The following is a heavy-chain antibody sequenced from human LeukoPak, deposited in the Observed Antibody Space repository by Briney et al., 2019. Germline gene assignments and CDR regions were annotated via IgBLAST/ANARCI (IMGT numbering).Heavy chain of an antibody. J-gene: IGHJ4*02. V-gene: IGHV3-30*18. Sequence: PGRSLRLSCAASGFTFSSYGMHWVRQAPGKGLEWVAVISYDGSNKYYADSVKGRFTISRDNSKNTLYLQMNSLRAEDTAVYYCAKLTDCGGDCYSGDHFDYWGQGTLVTVSS. D-gene: IGHD2-21*02. CDR3: AKLTDCGGDCYSGDHFDY. CDR2: ISYDGSNK. CDR1: GFTFSSYG.